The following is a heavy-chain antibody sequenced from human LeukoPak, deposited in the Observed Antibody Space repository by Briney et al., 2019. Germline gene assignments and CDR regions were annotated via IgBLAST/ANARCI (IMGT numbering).Heavy chain of an antibody. J-gene: IGHJ4*02. D-gene: IGHD4-17*01. CDR2: IYPGDSDT. CDR3: ARRFYGDYVDY. V-gene: IGHV5-51*01. Sequence: TGESLKISCKGSGYGFTNYWIGWVRQLPGKGLEWMGIIYPGDSDTRYSPSFQGQVTISADKSISTAYLQWSSLKASDTAMYYCARRFYGDYVDYWGQGTLVTVSS. CDR1: GYGFTNYW.